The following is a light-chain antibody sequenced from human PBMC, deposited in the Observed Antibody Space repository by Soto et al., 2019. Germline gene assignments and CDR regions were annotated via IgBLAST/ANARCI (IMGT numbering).Light chain of an antibody. Sequence: DIQMTQSPSTLSASVGDRVTITCRASQSISTWLAWYQQKPGKAPKLLIYKASNLEGGVPSRFSGSGSGTEFTLTISSLQADDFATYYCQQYNTYPLTFGGGTTVEIK. CDR2: KAS. V-gene: IGKV1-5*03. CDR1: QSISTW. CDR3: QQYNTYPLT. J-gene: IGKJ4*01.